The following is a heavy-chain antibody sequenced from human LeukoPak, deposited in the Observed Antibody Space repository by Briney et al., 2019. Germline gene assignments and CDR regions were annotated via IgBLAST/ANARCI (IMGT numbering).Heavy chain of an antibody. V-gene: IGHV3-21*01. CDR1: GFTFSSYS. CDR2: ISSSSSYI. CDR3: ARVTKRAQGQLTYYFDY. Sequence: GGSLRLSCAASGFTFSSYSMNWVRQAPGKGLEWVSSISSSSSYIYYAGSVKGRFTISRDNAKNSLYLQMNSLRAEDTAVYYCARVTKRAQGQLTYYFDYWGQGTLVTVSS. J-gene: IGHJ4*02. D-gene: IGHD4/OR15-4a*01.